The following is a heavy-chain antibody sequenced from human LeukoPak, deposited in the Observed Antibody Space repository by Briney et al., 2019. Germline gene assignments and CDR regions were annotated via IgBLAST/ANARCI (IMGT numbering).Heavy chain of an antibody. D-gene: IGHD5-24*01. CDR2: ISSSSSTI. CDR3: ARRDGYMGLDV. V-gene: IGHV3-48*04. Sequence: GGSLRLSCAASGFTFSSYSMNWVRQAPGKGLEWVSYISSSSSTIYYADSVKGRFTISRDNAKNTLYLQMNSLRAEDTAVYYCARRDGYMGLDVWGKGTTVTVSS. J-gene: IGHJ6*04. CDR1: GFTFSSYS.